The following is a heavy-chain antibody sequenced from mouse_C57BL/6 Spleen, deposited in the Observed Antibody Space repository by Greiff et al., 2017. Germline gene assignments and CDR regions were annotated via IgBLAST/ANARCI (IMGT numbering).Heavy chain of an antibody. J-gene: IGHJ4*01. CDR2: IYPSDSET. V-gene: IGHV1-61*01. CDR3: ARLGYSNYVYAMDY. CDR1: GYTFTSYW. D-gene: IGHD2-5*01. Sequence: QVQLKQPGAELVRPGSSVKLSCKASGYTFTSYWMDWVKQRPGQGLEWIGNIYPSDSETHYNQKFKDKATLTVDKSSSTAYMQLSSLTSEDSAVYYCARLGYSNYVYAMDYWGQGTSVTVSS.